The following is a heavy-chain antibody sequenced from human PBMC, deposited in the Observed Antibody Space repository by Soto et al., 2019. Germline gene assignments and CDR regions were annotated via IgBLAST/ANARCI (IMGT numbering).Heavy chain of an antibody. CDR2: ISWNSGRI. V-gene: IGHV3-9*01. Sequence: GGSLRLSCAASGFTFDDYAMHWVRQAPGKGLEWVSGISWNSGRIGYAGSVQGRFTISRDNAKNSLYLQMSSLRPEDTALYYCVRDSGPPLYDVLTETWGQGTLVTVSS. D-gene: IGHD3-9*01. CDR3: VRDSGPPLYDVLTET. CDR1: GFTFDDYA. J-gene: IGHJ5*02.